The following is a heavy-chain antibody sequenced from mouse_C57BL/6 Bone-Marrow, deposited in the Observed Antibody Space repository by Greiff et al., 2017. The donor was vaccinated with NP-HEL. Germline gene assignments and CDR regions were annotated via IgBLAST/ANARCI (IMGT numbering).Heavy chain of an antibody. V-gene: IGHV14-4*01. CDR1: GFNIKDDY. D-gene: IGHD1-1*01. Sequence: EVQLQQSGAELVRPGASVKLSCTASGFNIKDDYMHWVKQRPEQGLEWIGWIDPENGDTEYASKFQGKATITADTSSNTAYLQLSSLTSEDTAVYYCTTFMTTVIAPFANWGQGTLVTVSA. J-gene: IGHJ3*01. CDR3: TTFMTTVIAPFAN. CDR2: IDPENGDT.